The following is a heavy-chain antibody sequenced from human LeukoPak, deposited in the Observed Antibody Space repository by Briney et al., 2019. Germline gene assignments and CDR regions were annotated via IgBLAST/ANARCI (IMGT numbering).Heavy chain of an antibody. CDR2: IYYSGST. V-gene: IGHV4-39*01. CDR1: GGSISSSSYY. CDR3: ARQGYCSGGSCYGDFDY. Sequence: SETLSLTCTVSGGSISSSSYYWGWIRQPPGKGLEWIGSIYYSGSTYYNPSLESRVTISVDTSKNQFSLKLSSVTAADTAVYYCARQGYCSGGSCYGDFDYWGQGTLVTVSS. J-gene: IGHJ4*02. D-gene: IGHD2-15*01.